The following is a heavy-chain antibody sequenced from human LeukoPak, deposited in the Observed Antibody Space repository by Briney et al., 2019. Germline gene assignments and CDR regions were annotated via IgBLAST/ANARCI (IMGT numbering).Heavy chain of an antibody. V-gene: IGHV3-33*06. Sequence: PWGSLRLSCAASVFAFSSYGMHWVRQAPGKGLEWVAVIWFDGSTKWFADSVKGRFTISRDNSKNTLYLQMNSLRAEDTAVYYCAKDQWGSSSWYDWFDPWGQGTLVTVSS. D-gene: IGHD6-13*01. CDR2: IWFDGSTK. CDR1: VFAFSSYG. CDR3: AKDQWGSSSWYDWFDP. J-gene: IGHJ5*02.